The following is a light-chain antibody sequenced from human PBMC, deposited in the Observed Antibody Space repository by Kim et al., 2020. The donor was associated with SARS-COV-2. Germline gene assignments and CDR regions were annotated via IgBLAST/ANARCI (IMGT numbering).Light chain of an antibody. J-gene: IGKJ2*01. V-gene: IGKV1-39*01. Sequence: ASVGDRVTITGRASQNIDIFLNWYQQKPGRAPNLLISAASNLRDGVPSRFSGSGSGTDFTLTINSLQPDDFASDYCQQSDGLPPYTFGQGTKLEI. CDR1: QNIDIF. CDR2: AAS. CDR3: QQSDGLPPYT.